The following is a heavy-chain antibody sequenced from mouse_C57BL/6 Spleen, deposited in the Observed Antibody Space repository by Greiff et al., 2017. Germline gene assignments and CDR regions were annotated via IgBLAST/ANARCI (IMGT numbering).Heavy chain of an antibody. CDR2: IYPGDGDT. D-gene: IGHD1-1*01. J-gene: IGHJ2*01. CDR3: ARSDYGSSGNFDY. V-gene: IGHV1-80*01. Sequence: QVQLQQSGAELVKPGASVKISCKASGYAFSSYWMNWVKQRPGKGLEWIGQIYPGDGDTNYNGKFKGKATLTADKSSSTAYMQLSSLTSEDSAVYFCARSDYGSSGNFDYWGQGTTLTVSS. CDR1: GYAFSSYW.